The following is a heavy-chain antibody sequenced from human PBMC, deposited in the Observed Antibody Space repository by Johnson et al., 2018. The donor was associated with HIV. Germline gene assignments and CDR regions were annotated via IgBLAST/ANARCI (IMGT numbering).Heavy chain of an antibody. CDR1: GFTVSSNY. D-gene: IGHD2-15*01. J-gene: IGHJ3*02. V-gene: IGHV3-11*04. Sequence: QVQLVESGGGLVQPGGSLRLSCAASGFTVSSNYMSWVRQAPGKGLEWVSYISSSGSTIYYADSVKGRFTISRDNAKNSLYLQMNSLRAEDTAVYYCAREGRGAPHDAFDIWGQGTMVTVSS. CDR3: AREGRGAPHDAFDI. CDR2: ISSSGSTI.